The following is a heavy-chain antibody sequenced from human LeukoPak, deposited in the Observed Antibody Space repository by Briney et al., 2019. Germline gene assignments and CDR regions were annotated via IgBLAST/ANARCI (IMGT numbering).Heavy chain of an antibody. J-gene: IGHJ4*02. D-gene: IGHD6-19*01. CDR1: GGSFSGYY. Sequence: SETLSLTCAVSGGSFSGYYWSWIRQPPGKGLEWIGEINHSGSTNYNPSLKSRVTISVDTSKNQFSLKLSSVTAADTAVYYCARGRMWYSSGWYYFDYWGQGTLVTVSS. V-gene: IGHV4-34*01. CDR2: INHSGST. CDR3: ARGRMWYSSGWYYFDY.